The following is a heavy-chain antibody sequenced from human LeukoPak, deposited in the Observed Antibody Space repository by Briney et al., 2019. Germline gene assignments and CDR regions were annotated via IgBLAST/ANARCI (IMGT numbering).Heavy chain of an antibody. Sequence: PSETLSLTCTVSGGSIRSYSWSWIRQPPGKGLEWIGYIYYSGSTYYNPSLKSRVTISVDTSKNQFSLKLSSVTAADTAVYYCARVSPDYGARDYFDYWGQGTLVTVSS. CDR1: GGSIRSYS. CDR2: IYYSGST. CDR3: ARVSPDYGARDYFDY. D-gene: IGHD4-17*01. J-gene: IGHJ4*02. V-gene: IGHV4-59*12.